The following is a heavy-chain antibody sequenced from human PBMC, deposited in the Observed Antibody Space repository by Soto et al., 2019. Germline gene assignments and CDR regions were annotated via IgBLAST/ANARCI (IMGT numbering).Heavy chain of an antibody. D-gene: IGHD3-10*01. V-gene: IGHV1-8*01. CDR3: ARDLGGFGPWGYYGRDV. CDR1: GYTFTSYD. J-gene: IGHJ6*02. Sequence: QVQVVQSGAEVKKPGASVKVSCKASGYTFTSYDINWVRQATGQGLEWMGWMNPNSGNTGYAQKCQGRVTMTRNTSISTPYMELGSLSSEVTAVYYCARDLGGFGPWGYYGRDVGGQGTKVTVSS. CDR2: MNPNSGNT.